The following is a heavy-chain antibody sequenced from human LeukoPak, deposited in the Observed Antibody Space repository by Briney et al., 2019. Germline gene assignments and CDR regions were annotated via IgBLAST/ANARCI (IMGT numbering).Heavy chain of an antibody. Sequence: SETLSLTCTLSGGSISSHYWSWIRQPPGKGLEWIGYIYYSGSTNYNPSLKSRVTISVDTSKDQFSLKLSSVTAVDTAVYYCARGSSSGYYYHYFDYWGQGTLVTVSS. J-gene: IGHJ4*02. CDR1: GGSISSHY. CDR3: ARGSSSGYYYHYFDY. V-gene: IGHV4-59*11. D-gene: IGHD3-22*01. CDR2: IYYSGST.